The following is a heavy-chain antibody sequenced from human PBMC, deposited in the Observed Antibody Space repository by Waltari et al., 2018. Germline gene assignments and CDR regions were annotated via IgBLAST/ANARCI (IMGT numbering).Heavy chain of an antibody. D-gene: IGHD5-12*01. J-gene: IGHJ3*02. CDR2: IYYSGST. Sequence: QVQLQESGPGLVKPSETLSLTCTVSGGSISSYYWSWIRQPPGKGLEWIGYIYYSGSTNYNPSLKSRVTISVDTSKNQFSLKLSSVTAADTAVYYCAREANVPDAFDIWGQGTMVIVSS. CDR1: GGSISSYY. CDR3: AREANVPDAFDI. V-gene: IGHV4-59*01.